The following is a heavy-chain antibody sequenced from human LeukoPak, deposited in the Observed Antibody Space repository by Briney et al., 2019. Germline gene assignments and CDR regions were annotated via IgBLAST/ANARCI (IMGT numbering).Heavy chain of an antibody. CDR2: MNQAGSEK. V-gene: IGHV3-7*01. D-gene: IGHD2-15*01. Sequence: GGSLRLSCAASGFTFSNYWMAWVRQAPGKGLEWVGNMNQAGSEKYYVDSVKGRFTISRDNAKNSLYLQMDSLRAEDTAVYYCATYCSGSNCYTFEIWGQGTMVAVSS. J-gene: IGHJ3*02. CDR1: GFTFSNYW. CDR3: ATYCSGSNCYTFEI.